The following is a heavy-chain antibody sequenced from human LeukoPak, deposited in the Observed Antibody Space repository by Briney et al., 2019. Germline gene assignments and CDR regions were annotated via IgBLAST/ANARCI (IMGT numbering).Heavy chain of an antibody. D-gene: IGHD5-24*01. CDR3: ARDRPKERATISPLFDY. V-gene: IGHV4-39*07. J-gene: IGHJ4*02. CDR1: GGSISSSSYY. Sequence: SETLSLTCTVSGGSISSSSYYWGWIRQPPGKGLEWIGSIYYSGSTYYNPSLKSRVTISVDTSKNQFSLKLSSVTAADTAVYSCARDRPKERATISPLFDYWGQGTLVPVSS. CDR2: IYYSGST.